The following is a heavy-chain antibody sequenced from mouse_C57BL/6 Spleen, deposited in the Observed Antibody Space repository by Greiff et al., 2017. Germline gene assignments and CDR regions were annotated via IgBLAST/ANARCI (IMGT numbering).Heavy chain of an antibody. CDR3: ARGGGYFDY. CDR1: GYTFTSYW. V-gene: IGHV1-69*01. CDR2: IDPSDSYT. D-gene: IGHD1-1*02. Sequence: VKLQQPGAELVMPGASVKLSCKASGYTFTSYWMHWVKQRPGQGLEWIGEIDPSDSYTNYNQKFKGKSTLTEDKSSSTAYMQLSSLTSEDSAVYYCARGGGYFDYWGQGTTLTVSS. J-gene: IGHJ2*01.